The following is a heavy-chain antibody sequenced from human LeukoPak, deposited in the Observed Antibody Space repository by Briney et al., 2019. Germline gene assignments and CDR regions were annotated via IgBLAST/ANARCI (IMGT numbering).Heavy chain of an antibody. V-gene: IGHV3-30*02. CDR1: GFTFSSYG. Sequence: GGSLRLSCAASGFTFSSYGMHWVRQAPGKGLEWVAVIRYDGSNKYYADSVKGRFTISRDNSKNTLYLQMNSLRAEDTAVYYCANYYGSGNHYYYYYYMDAWGKGATVTVSS. D-gene: IGHD3-10*01. CDR2: IRYDGSNK. J-gene: IGHJ6*03. CDR3: ANYYGSGNHYYYYYYMDA.